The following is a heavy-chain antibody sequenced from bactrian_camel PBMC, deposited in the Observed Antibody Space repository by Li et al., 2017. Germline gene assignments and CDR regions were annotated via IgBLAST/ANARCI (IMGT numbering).Heavy chain of an antibody. V-gene: IGHV3S1*01. Sequence: HVQLVESGGGSVQAGGSLRLSCVAHGYTYVRYCLAWFRQAPGKEREGVATTNTGIHTESVRDIFTNYADSVKGCFNVSEDTAENTLFLHMNSLKPEDTA. CDR2: TNTGIHTESVRDIFT. CDR1: GYTYVRYC.